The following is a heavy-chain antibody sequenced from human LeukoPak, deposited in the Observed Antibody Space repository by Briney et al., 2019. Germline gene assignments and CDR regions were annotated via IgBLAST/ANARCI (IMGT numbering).Heavy chain of an antibody. CDR2: ISYDGSNK. V-gene: IGHV3-30-3*01. CDR3: AKEAGELNYYGSGSLH. D-gene: IGHD3-10*01. J-gene: IGHJ4*02. Sequence: SGGSLRLSCAASGFTFSSYAMHWVRQAPGKGLEWVAVISYDGSNKYYADSVKGRFTISRDNSKNTLYLQMNSLRAEDTAVYYCAKEAGELNYYGSGSLHWGQGTLVTVSS. CDR1: GFTFSSYA.